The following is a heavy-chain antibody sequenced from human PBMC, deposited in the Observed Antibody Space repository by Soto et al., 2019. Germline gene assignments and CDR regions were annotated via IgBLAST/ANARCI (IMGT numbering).Heavy chain of an antibody. V-gene: IGHV3-23*01. Sequence: GSLRLSCAASGFTFSSYAMSWVRQAPGKGLEWASAISGSGGSTYYADSVKGRFTISRDNSKNTLYLQMSSLRAEDTAVYYCASPLPHYYGSSGYYPGYWGQGTLVTV. CDR1: GFTFSSYA. CDR3: ASPLPHYYGSSGYYPGY. D-gene: IGHD3-22*01. CDR2: ISGSGGST. J-gene: IGHJ4*02.